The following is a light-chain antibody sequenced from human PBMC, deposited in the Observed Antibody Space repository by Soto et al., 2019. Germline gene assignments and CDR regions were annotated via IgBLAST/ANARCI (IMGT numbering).Light chain of an antibody. V-gene: IGKV3-15*01. CDR3: QQYNNWRRT. Sequence: EIVLTQSPATVSFSPGERATLSCRASQSVRSSSLFWYQQKPGQALRLLIYGASTRATGIPARFSGSGSGTEFTLTISSLQSEDFAVYYCQQYNNWRRTFGQGTKVDIK. CDR2: GAS. CDR1: QSVRSS. J-gene: IGKJ1*01.